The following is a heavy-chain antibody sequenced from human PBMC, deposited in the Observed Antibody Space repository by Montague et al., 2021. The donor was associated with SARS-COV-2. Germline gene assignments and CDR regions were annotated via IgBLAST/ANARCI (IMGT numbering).Heavy chain of an antibody. CDR1: GDSVSASGVS. CDR2: TVDTWSTWYN. D-gene: IGHD3-10*01. CDR3: ARHSYRTFDF. V-gene: IGHV6-1*01. Sequence: CAISGDSVSASGVSGDYIKQTPSNSLDGRGMTVDTWSTWYNEYAESVKGRITINPDTPKNQFSLHLTSVTPEDTAVYYCARHSYRTFDFWGQGTLVTVSS. J-gene: IGHJ4*02.